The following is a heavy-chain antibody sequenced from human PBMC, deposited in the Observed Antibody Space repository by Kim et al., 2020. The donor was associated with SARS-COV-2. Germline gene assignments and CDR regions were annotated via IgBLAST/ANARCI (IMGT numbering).Heavy chain of an antibody. D-gene: IGHD6-13*01. CDR3: ARPGIAGLIDAFDI. V-gene: IGHV5-51*01. Sequence: SPSFQGQVTISANKSISTAYLQWSSLKASDTAMYYCARPGIAGLIDAFDIWGQGTMVTVSS. J-gene: IGHJ3*02.